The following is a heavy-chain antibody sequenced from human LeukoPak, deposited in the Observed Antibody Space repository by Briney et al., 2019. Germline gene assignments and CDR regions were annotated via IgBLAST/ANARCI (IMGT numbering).Heavy chain of an antibody. Sequence: GGSLRLSCAASGFTFSSYAMSWVRQAPGKGLEWVSAISGSGGSTYYADSVKGRFTISRDNSKNTLYLQMNSLRAEDTAVYYCAKDRELRGYSGYELDYWGQGTLVTVSS. D-gene: IGHD5-12*01. V-gene: IGHV3-23*01. CDR2: ISGSGGST. J-gene: IGHJ4*02. CDR1: GFTFSSYA. CDR3: AKDRELRGYSGYELDY.